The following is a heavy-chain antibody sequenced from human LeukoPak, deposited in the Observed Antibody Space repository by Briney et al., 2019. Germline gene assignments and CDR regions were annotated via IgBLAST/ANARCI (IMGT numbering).Heavy chain of an antibody. Sequence: SVKASCKASGGTFSSYAISWVRQAPGQGLEWMGGIIPIFGTANYAQKFQGRVTITTDESTSTAYMELSSLRSEDTAVYYCARVGVRSSWLFDYWGQGTLVTVSS. J-gene: IGHJ4*02. CDR1: GGTFSSYA. D-gene: IGHD6-13*01. V-gene: IGHV1-69*05. CDR2: IIPIFGTA. CDR3: ARVGVRSSWLFDY.